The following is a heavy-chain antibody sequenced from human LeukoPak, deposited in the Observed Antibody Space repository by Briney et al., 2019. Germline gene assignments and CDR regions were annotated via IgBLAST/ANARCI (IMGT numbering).Heavy chain of an antibody. CDR1: GFTFNNYA. D-gene: IGHD3-22*01. Sequence: PGGSLRLSCAASGFTFNNYAMSWVRQAPGKGLEWVSAISGSGGSTYYADSVKGRFTIPRDNSKNTLYLQMNSLRAEDTAVYYCAKDAMIVVVTQDYFDYWGQGTLVTVSS. V-gene: IGHV3-23*01. CDR2: ISGSGGST. CDR3: AKDAMIVVVTQDYFDY. J-gene: IGHJ4*02.